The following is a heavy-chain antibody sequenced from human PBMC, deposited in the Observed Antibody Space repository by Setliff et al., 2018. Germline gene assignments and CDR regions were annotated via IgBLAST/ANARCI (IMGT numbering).Heavy chain of an antibody. CDR3: VRYNWNFPDC. V-gene: IGHV3-66*01. J-gene: IGHJ4*02. CDR2: IYNIGET. CDR1: GLTVSNDF. Sequence: RLSCVVSGLTVSNDFMGWVRQAPGKGLEWVSVIYNIGETRYADSVKGRLTISRDNARNTLYLQMNSLRVEDTAVYYCVRYNWNFPDCWGQGTLVTVSS. D-gene: IGHD1-7*01.